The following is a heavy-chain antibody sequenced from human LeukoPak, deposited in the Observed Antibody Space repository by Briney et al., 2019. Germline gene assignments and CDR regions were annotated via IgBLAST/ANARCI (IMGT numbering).Heavy chain of an antibody. CDR1: GFTFSSYS. J-gene: IGHJ4*02. D-gene: IGHD2-2*01. V-gene: IGHV3-48*01. CDR2: ISSSSSTI. Sequence: GGSLRLSCAASGFTFSSYSMNWVRQAPGKGLEWVSYISSSSSTIYYADSVKGRFTISRDNAKNSLYLQMNSLRAEDTAVYYCAKDHLKVPAATPDYWGQGTLVTVSS. CDR3: AKDHLKVPAATPDY.